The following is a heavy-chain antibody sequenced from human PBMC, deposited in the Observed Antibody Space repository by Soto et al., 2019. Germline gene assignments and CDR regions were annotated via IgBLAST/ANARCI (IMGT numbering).Heavy chain of an antibody. D-gene: IGHD4-17*01. V-gene: IGHV4-4*07. J-gene: IGHJ1*01. CDR3: ARAFGGDEYFQH. CDR2: FYTSGRT. Sequence: KPSETLSLTCTVSGGSISCHYWSWIRQPAGKGLEWIGRFYTSGRTNYNPSLKSRLTMSVDTSKNQFSLKLNSVTAADTAVYYCARAFGGDEYFQHWGQGTLVTVSS. CDR1: GGSISCHY.